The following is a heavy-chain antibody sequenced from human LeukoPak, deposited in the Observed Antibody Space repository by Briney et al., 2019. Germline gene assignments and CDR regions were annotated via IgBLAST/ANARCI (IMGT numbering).Heavy chain of an antibody. D-gene: IGHD3-16*02. V-gene: IGHV3-9*01. CDR1: GFTFDDYA. Sequence: PGGSLRLSCATSGFTFDDYAMHWVRQAPGKGLEWVSGISWNSGSIGYADSVKGRFTISRDNAKNSLYLQMNSLRAEDTALYHCAREEVITFGGVIVIRSHFDYWGQGTLVTVSS. CDR2: ISWNSGSI. CDR3: AREEVITFGGVIVIRSHFDY. J-gene: IGHJ4*02.